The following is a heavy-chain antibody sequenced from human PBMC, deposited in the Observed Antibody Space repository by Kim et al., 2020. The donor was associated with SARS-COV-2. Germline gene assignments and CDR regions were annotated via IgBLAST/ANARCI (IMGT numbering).Heavy chain of an antibody. Sequence: SETLSLTCAVYGGSFSGYYWSWIRQPPGKGLEWIGEINHSGSTNYNPSLKSRVTISVDTSKNQFSLKLSSVTAADTAVYYCARVSVKATVVINFDYWGQGTLVTVSS. V-gene: IGHV4-34*01. CDR2: INHSGST. CDR3: ARVSVKATVVINFDY. CDR1: GGSFSGYY. J-gene: IGHJ4*02. D-gene: IGHD4-17*01.